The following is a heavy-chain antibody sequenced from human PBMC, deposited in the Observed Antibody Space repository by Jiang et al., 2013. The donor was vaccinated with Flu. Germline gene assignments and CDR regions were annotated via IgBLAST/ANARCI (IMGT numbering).Heavy chain of an antibody. CDR1: GDSVSSNSAG. Sequence: QTLSLTCAISGDSVSSNSAGWNWIRQSPSRGLEWLGRAYYRSKWYTDYGLSMKSRLTINADTSRNQLSLQLNSVTPEDTAVYYCTRGSYDSSGYYSIGYFDHWGQGTLVTVSS. CDR2: AYYRSKWYT. V-gene: IGHV6-1*01. CDR3: TRGSYDSSGYYSIGYFDH. J-gene: IGHJ4*02. D-gene: IGHD3-22*01.